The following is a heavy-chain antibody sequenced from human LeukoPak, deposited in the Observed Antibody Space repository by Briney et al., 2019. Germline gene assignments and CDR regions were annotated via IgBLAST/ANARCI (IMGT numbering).Heavy chain of an antibody. CDR1: GGSFSGYY. D-gene: IGHD3-10*01. V-gene: IGHV4-34*01. Sequence: SENLSLTCAVYGGSFSGYYWSWIRQPPGKELEWIGEINHSGSTNYNPSLKSRVTISVDTSKNQFSLQLSSVTAADTAVYYCASGSTYYYGSGSYPHYYYYYGMDVWGQGTTVTVSS. J-gene: IGHJ6*02. CDR2: INHSGST. CDR3: ASGSTYYYGSGSYPHYYYYYGMDV.